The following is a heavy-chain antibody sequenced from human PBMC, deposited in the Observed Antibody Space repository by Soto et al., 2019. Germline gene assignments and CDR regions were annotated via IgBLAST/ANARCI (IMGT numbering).Heavy chain of an antibody. Sequence: ASVKVSCKASGYTFTTYYMHWVRQAPGQGLEWMGVINPSGGNTNYAQKFQRRVTMTRDTSTSTVYMELSSLRSEDTAVYSCATPKTAVAAATTYYYGMDVWGQGNTVTVSS. V-gene: IGHV1-46*01. D-gene: IGHD2-15*01. CDR3: ATPKTAVAAATTYYYGMDV. CDR1: GYTFTTYY. CDR2: INPSGGNT. J-gene: IGHJ6*02.